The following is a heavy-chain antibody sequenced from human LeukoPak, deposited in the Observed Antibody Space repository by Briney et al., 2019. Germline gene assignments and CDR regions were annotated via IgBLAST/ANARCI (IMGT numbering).Heavy chain of an antibody. Sequence: PGGTLRLSCAASGFTFSTYGMSWVRQAPGKGLEWVSAISGGGGSTYYADSVKGRFTISGDNSKNTLYLQMNSLRAEDTAVYYCAKAGQDLRYFDWLLPYYFDYWGQGTLITVSS. D-gene: IGHD3-9*01. CDR1: GFTFSTYG. V-gene: IGHV3-23*01. CDR2: ISGGGGST. J-gene: IGHJ4*02. CDR3: AKAGQDLRYFDWLLPYYFDY.